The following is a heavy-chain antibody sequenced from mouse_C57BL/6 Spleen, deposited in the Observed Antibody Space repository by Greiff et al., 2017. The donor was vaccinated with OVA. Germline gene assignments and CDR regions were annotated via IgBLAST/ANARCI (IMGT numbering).Heavy chain of an antibody. V-gene: IGHV14-4*01. CDR2: IDPENGDT. CDR3: TTGYYGSSYDY. CDR1: GFNIKDDY. D-gene: IGHD1-1*01. J-gene: IGHJ2*01. Sequence: EVQRVESGAELVRPGASVKLSCTASGFNIKDDYMHWVKQRPEQGLEWIGWIDPENGDTEYASKFQGKATITADTSSNTAYLQLSSLTSEDTAVYYCTTGYYGSSYDYWGQGTTLTVSS.